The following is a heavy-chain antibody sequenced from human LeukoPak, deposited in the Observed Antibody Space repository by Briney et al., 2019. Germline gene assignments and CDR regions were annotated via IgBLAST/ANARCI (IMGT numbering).Heavy chain of an antibody. D-gene: IGHD1-1*01. J-gene: IGHJ5*02. CDR3: ARDGFNWDNWFDP. CDR1: GFTFSSYG. V-gene: IGHV3-33*01. Sequence: PGGSLRLSCAASGFTFSSYGMPWVRQAPGKGLEWVAVIWYGGSNKYYADSVKGRFTISRDNSKNTLYLQMNSLRAEDTAVYYCARDGFNWDNWFDPRGQGTLVTVSS. CDR2: IWYGGSNK.